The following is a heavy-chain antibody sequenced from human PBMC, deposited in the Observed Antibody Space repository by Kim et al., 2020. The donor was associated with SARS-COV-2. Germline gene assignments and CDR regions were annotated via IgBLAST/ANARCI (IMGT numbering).Heavy chain of an antibody. J-gene: IGHJ6*02. CDR2: ISSSSSYI. Sequence: GGSLRLSCAASGFTFSSYSMNWVRQAPGKGLEWVSSISSSSSYIYYADSVKGRFTISRDNAKNSLYLQMNSLRAEDTAVYYCARDTPPSPAMGPYYYYGMDVWGQGTTVTVSS. CDR3: ARDTPPSPAMGPYYYYGMDV. CDR1: GFTFSSYS. V-gene: IGHV3-21*01. D-gene: IGHD5-18*01.